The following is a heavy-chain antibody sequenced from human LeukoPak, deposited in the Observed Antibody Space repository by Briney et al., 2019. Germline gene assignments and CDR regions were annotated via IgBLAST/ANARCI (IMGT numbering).Heavy chain of an antibody. CDR1: GFTFNKYA. Sequence: GGSLRLSCAASGFTFNKYAMTWVRQAPGKGLVWVAVISASGDNTDYADSVKGRFTISRDNSKNTLSLQLNSLRVEDTAVYYCAKVVGTGTTPTDYWGQGTLVAVSS. J-gene: IGHJ4*02. D-gene: IGHD1-1*01. CDR2: ISASGDNT. V-gene: IGHV3-23*01. CDR3: AKVVGTGTTPTDY.